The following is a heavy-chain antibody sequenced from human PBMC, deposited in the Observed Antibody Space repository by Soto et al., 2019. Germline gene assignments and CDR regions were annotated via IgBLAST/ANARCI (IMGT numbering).Heavy chain of an antibody. CDR1: GYTFASYG. Sequence: EASVKVSCKASGYTFASYGISWVRQAPGQGLEWMGWISAYNGNTNYAQKLQGRVTMTTDTSTSTAYMELRSLRSDDTAVYYCASETENGDYGYWGQGTLVTVSS. D-gene: IGHD4-17*01. CDR2: ISAYNGNT. CDR3: ASETENGDYGY. V-gene: IGHV1-18*01. J-gene: IGHJ4*02.